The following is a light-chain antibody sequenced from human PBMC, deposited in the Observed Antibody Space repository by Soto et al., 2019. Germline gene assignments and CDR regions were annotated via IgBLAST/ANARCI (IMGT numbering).Light chain of an antibody. V-gene: IGLV2-14*01. Sequence: QSALTQAASVSGSPGQSITISCTGTSSDVGGYNYVSWYQQHPGKAPKLMIYDVSNRPSGVSNRFSGSKSGNTASLTISGLQAEDEADYYCRSYTSSSTLVFGGGTKVTVL. CDR3: RSYTSSSTLV. CDR2: DVS. CDR1: SSDVGGYNY. J-gene: IGLJ2*01.